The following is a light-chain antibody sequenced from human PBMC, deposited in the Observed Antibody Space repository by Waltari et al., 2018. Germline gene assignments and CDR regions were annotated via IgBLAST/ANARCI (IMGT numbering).Light chain of an antibody. V-gene: IGKV1-5*03. CDR1: QSIGPS. Sequence: DIQMTQSPSTLSPSVGDRVTIPCRASQSIGPSLAWYQQKPGKAPKLLIYRISNLESGVPSRFSGSGSGTEFTLTISTLQPDDFATYYCQQFNSYPWTFGQGTKVEVK. CDR3: QQFNSYPWT. CDR2: RIS. J-gene: IGKJ1*01.